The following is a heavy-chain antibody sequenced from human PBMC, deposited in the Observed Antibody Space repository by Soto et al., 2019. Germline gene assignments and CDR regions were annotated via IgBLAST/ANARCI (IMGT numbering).Heavy chain of an antibody. J-gene: IGHJ6*03. CDR3: ARGLSWAGRGYYYMDV. V-gene: IGHV1-8*01. CDR1: GYTFTSYD. D-gene: IGHD6-13*01. CDR2: MNPNSGNT. Sequence: ASVKVSCKASGYTFTSYDINWVRQATGQGLEWMGWMNPNSGNTGYAQKFQGRVTMTRNTSISTAYMELSSLRSEDTAVYYCARGLSWAGRGYYYMDVWGKGTTVTVS.